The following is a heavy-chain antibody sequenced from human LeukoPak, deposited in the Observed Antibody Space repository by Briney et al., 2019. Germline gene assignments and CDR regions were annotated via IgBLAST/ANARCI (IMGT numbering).Heavy chain of an antibody. CDR1: GGTFSSYA. CDR3: ARDLRSGYPYYFDY. D-gene: IGHD3-3*01. CDR2: IIPIFGIA. Sequence: SAKVSCKASGGTFSSYAISWVRQAPGQGLEWMGRIIPIFGIANSAPKFQGRVTITADKSTNTAYMELSSLRSEDTAVYYCARDLRSGYPYYFDYWGQGTLVTVSS. J-gene: IGHJ4*02. V-gene: IGHV1-69*04.